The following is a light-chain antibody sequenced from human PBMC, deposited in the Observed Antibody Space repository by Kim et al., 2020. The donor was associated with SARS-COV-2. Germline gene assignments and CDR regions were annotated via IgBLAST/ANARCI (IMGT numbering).Light chain of an antibody. CDR2: WAS. CDR1: QSVLYSSNNKNY. CDR3: LQYYNIHRA. Sequence: DIVMTQSPDSLAVSLGERATINCKSSQSVLYSSNNKNYLAWYQQKPGQPPKLLIYWASNRESGVPDRFSGSGSGTDFTLTISSLQAEDVAVYYCLQYYNIHRAFGHGTKLEI. V-gene: IGKV4-1*01. J-gene: IGKJ2*01.